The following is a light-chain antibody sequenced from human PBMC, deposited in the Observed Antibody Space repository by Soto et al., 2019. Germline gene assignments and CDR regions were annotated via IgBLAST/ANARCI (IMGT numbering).Light chain of an antibody. CDR1: QSVSSD. V-gene: IGKV3-15*01. J-gene: IGKJ5*01. CDR2: GAS. Sequence: ERFITQSPATLSVSPGGRATLSCRASQSVSSDLAWYQQRPGQAPRLLISGASTRATGIPARFSGSGSGTEFTLTISSLQSEDFAVYYCQQYGRSPITFGLGTRLEIK. CDR3: QQYGRSPIT.